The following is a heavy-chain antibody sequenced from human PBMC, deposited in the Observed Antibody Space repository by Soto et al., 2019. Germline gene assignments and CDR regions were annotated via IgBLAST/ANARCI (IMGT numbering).Heavy chain of an antibody. CDR3: ARVVNHPTQWS. V-gene: IGHV1-69*02. CDR1: GGTLSSYT. J-gene: IGHJ5*02. CDR2: IIPILGIA. Sequence: QVQLVQSGAEVKKPGSSVKVSCKASGGTLSSYTISWVRQAPGQGLEWMGRIIPILGIANYAQKFQGRVTITAEKSTSTAYMELSSLRSEDTAVYYCARVVNHPTQWSWGQGTLVTVSS. D-gene: IGHD2-15*01.